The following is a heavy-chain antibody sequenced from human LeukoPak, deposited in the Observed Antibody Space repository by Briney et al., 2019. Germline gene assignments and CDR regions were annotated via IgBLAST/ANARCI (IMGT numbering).Heavy chain of an antibody. D-gene: IGHD4-11*01. CDR2: INPNSGGT. Sequence: ASVKVSCKASGYTFTGYYMHWVRQAPGQGLEWMGWINPNSGGTNYAQKFQGRVAMTRDTSISTAYMELSRLRSDDTAVYYCARRSRDLHDAFDIWGQGTMVTVSS. V-gene: IGHV1-2*02. CDR1: GYTFTGYY. CDR3: ARRSRDLHDAFDI. J-gene: IGHJ3*02.